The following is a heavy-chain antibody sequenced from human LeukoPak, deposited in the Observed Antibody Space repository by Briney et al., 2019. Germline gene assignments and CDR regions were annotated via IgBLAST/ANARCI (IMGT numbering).Heavy chain of an antibody. CDR3: ARDYFTGQQLVPGDY. Sequence: PGGSLRLSCAASGFTFSSYSMNWVRQAPGKGLEWVSYISSSSSTIYYADSVKGRFTISRDNAKNSLYLQMSSLRDEDTAVYYCARDYFTGQQLVPGDYWGQGTLVTVSS. J-gene: IGHJ4*02. CDR1: GFTFSSYS. CDR2: ISSSSSTI. D-gene: IGHD6-13*01. V-gene: IGHV3-48*02.